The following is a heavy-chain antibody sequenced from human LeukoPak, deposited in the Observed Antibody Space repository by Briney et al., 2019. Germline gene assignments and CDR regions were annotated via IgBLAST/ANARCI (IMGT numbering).Heavy chain of an antibody. CDR3: AKDLGRTGQDGYPLGFAFDI. CDR2: ISSSSSSI. J-gene: IGHJ3*02. CDR1: GFTFGSYS. D-gene: IGHD5-24*01. V-gene: IGHV3-48*04. Sequence: PGGSLRLSCVASGFTFGSYSKNWVRQAPGKGVEWLSYISSSSSSIYYADSVKGRFTISRANAKNSLYLQMNSLRAEDMALYYCAKDLGRTGQDGYPLGFAFDIWGQGTMVTVSS.